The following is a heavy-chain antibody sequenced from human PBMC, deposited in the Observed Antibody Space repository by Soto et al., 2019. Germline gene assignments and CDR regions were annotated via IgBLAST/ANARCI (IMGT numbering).Heavy chain of an antibody. CDR3: ASLKVSRGWDH. J-gene: IGHJ4*02. Sequence: EVQLVESGGGLVQPGGSLRLSCAASGFTFSNYRMSWVRQAPGKGLEWVAKIKQDGSERYYVDSVKGRFTISRDDGKNSLYLQMNSLRADDTAVYYCASLKVSRGWDHWGQGTLVTVSS. CDR2: IKQDGSER. V-gene: IGHV3-7*03. D-gene: IGHD6-19*01. CDR1: GFTFSNYR.